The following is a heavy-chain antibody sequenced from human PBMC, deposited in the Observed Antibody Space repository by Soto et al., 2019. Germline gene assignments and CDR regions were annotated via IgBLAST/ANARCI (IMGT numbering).Heavy chain of an antibody. CDR1: GFTFSSYW. CDR3: ARDTYYYDSSGDAFDI. V-gene: IGHV3-7*03. Sequence: GSLRLSCAASGFTFSSYWMSWVRQAPGKGLEWVANIKQDGSEKYYVDSVKGRFTISRDNAKNSLYLQMNSLRAEDTAVYYCARDTYYYDSSGDAFDIWGQGTMVTVSS. CDR2: IKQDGSEK. J-gene: IGHJ3*02. D-gene: IGHD3-22*01.